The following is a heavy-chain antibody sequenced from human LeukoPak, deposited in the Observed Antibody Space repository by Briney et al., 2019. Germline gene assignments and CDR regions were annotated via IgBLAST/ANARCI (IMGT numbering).Heavy chain of an antibody. Sequence: GGSLRLSCVASGFPFSSYWMTWVRQAPGKGLEWVANIKQDGSKKSYVDSVKGRFTISRDNAKNSLYLQVNSLRAEDTAVYYCARSSIAVAGLQDYWGQGTLVTVSS. J-gene: IGHJ4*02. V-gene: IGHV3-7*01. CDR2: IKQDGSKK. CDR1: GFPFSSYW. CDR3: ARSSIAVAGLQDY. D-gene: IGHD6-19*01.